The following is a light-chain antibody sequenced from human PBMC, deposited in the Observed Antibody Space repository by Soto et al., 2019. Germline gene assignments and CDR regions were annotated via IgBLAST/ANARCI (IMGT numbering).Light chain of an antibody. CDR2: EVS. J-gene: IGLJ1*01. Sequence: ALTQPPSASGSPGQSVTISCTGTSIDVGGYNYVSWYQQHPGKAPKLMIYEVSKRPSGVPDRFSGSKSGNTASLTVSGLQAEDEADYYCSSYAGSTYVFXTGTKVTVL. V-gene: IGLV2-8*01. CDR3: SSYAGSTYV. CDR1: SIDVGGYNY.